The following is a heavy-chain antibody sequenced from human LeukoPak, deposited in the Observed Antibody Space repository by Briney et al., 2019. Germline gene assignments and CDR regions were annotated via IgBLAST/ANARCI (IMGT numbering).Heavy chain of an antibody. D-gene: IGHD3-10*01. J-gene: IGHJ4*02. Sequence: GGSLRLSCAGSGFTFTSYAMSWVRQAPGKGLEWVSDVSGSGGCTYYADSVKGRFTLSRDNSKNTLYLQVNSLRGDDTAVYYCAKAGHYYGSGSYSIFDSWVQGILVTVSS. CDR1: GFTFTSYA. V-gene: IGHV3-23*01. CDR2: VSGSGGCT. CDR3: AKAGHYYGSGSYSIFDS.